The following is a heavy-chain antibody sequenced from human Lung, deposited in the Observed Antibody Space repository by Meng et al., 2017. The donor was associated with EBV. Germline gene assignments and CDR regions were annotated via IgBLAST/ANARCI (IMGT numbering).Heavy chain of an antibody. CDR3: ARGTPGRSYSDY. V-gene: IGHV1-18*01. Sequence: QVHRLQSGAEGKKPGASVRVSFEASGYTFASYGISWLRQAPGQGLEWMGWFVNNVDTYSAQKFQGRVTMTTDTHTSTAFMELRSLRSDDTAVYYCARGTPGRSYSDYWGQGTLVTVSS. CDR1: GYTFASYG. D-gene: IGHD3-10*01. J-gene: IGHJ4*02. CDR2: FVNNVDT.